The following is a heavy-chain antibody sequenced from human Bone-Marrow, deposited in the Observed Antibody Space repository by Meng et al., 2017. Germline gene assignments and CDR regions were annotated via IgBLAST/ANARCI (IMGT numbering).Heavy chain of an antibody. V-gene: IGHV4-34*01. J-gene: IGHJ4*02. Sequence: GQLQQWGAGLLKPSETLSLTCAVYGGSFSGYYWSWIRQPPGKGLEWIGEINHSGSTNYNPSLKSRVTISVDTSKNQFSLKLSSVTAADTAVYYCARLFSRLLWFGESENYFDYWGQGTLVTVSS. CDR3: ARLFSRLLWFGESENYFDY. CDR1: GGSFSGYY. CDR2: INHSGST. D-gene: IGHD3-10*01.